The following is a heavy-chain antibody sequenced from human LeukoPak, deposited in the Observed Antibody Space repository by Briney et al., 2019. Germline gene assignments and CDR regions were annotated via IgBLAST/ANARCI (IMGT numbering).Heavy chain of an antibody. CDR1: GGSFSGYY. Sequence: PSETLSLTCAVYGGSFSGYYWSWIRQPPGKGLEWIGEINHSGSTNYNPSLKSRVTISVDTSKNQFSLKLSSVTAADTAVYYCARNSYSSGWTFDYWGQGTLVTVSS. D-gene: IGHD6-19*01. J-gene: IGHJ4*02. V-gene: IGHV4-34*01. CDR2: INHSGST. CDR3: ARNSYSSGWTFDY.